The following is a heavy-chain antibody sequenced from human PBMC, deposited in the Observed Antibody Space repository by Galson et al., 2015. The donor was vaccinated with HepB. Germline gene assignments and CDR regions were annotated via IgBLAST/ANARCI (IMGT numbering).Heavy chain of an antibody. CDR2: INPSGGST. V-gene: IGHV1-46*01. CDR1: GYTFTSYY. J-gene: IGHJ4*02. Sequence: SVKVSCKASGYTFTSYYMHWVRQAPGQGLEWMGIINPSGGSTSYAQKFQGRVTMTRDTSTSTVYMELSSLRSEDTAVYYCARAITGIAVAGHFDYWGQGTLVTVSS. D-gene: IGHD6-19*01. CDR3: ARAITGIAVAGHFDY.